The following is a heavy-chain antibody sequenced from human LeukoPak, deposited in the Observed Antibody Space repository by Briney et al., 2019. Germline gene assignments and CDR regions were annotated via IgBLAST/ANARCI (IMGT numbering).Heavy chain of an antibody. V-gene: IGHV4-59*01. Sequence: SETLSLTCTVSGGSISSYYWSWIRQPPGKGLEWIGYIYYSGSANYNPSLKSRVTISVDTSKNQFSLKLSSVTAADTAVYYCARVNRGSPYYFDYWGQGTLVTVSS. CDR3: ARVNRGSPYYFDY. D-gene: IGHD7-27*01. CDR1: GGSISSYY. J-gene: IGHJ4*02. CDR2: IYYSGSA.